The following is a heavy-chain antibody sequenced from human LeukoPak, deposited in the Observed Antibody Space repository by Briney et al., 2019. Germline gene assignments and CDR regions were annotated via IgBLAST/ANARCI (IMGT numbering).Heavy chain of an antibody. J-gene: IGHJ1*01. Sequence: GEALEISFKGSGYSFTSYWIGWGRPMPGKGVGWVGIIYPGDSDTRDSPSFQGQVTISAPKSLTTAYLQCSSLKASDTAMYYCAAVDTAMVGYFQHWGQGTLVTVSS. CDR3: AAVDTAMVGYFQH. V-gene: IGHV5-51*01. CDR1: GYSFTSYW. CDR2: IYPGDSDT. D-gene: IGHD5-18*01.